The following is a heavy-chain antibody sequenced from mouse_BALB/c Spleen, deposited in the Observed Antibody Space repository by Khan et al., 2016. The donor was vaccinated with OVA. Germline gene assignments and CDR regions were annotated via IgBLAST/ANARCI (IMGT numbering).Heavy chain of an antibody. CDR2: INPGSSYT. CDR1: GYTFTSNT. J-gene: IGHJ4*01. D-gene: IGHD1-1*01. V-gene: IGHV1-4*01. Sequence: QVQLQQSGAELARPGASVKMSCKASGYTFTSNTMHWLKQRPGQGLEWIGYINPGSSYTNYNQNFKDKATLTADKSSSKAYMQLSSLTSEDSAVYYCARRTTVYTLDYWGQGTSVTVSS. CDR3: ARRTTVYTLDY.